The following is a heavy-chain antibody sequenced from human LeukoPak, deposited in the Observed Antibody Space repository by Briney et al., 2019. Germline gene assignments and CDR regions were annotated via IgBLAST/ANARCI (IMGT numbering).Heavy chain of an antibody. Sequence: SETLSLTCAVYGGSFSGYHWSWIRQPPGKGLEWIGEINHSGSTNYNPSLKSRVTISVDTSKNQFSLKLSSVTAADTAVYYCARGLAAFDIWGQGTMVTVSS. CDR2: INHSGST. J-gene: IGHJ3*02. CDR3: ARGLAAFDI. V-gene: IGHV4-34*01. CDR1: GGSFSGYH.